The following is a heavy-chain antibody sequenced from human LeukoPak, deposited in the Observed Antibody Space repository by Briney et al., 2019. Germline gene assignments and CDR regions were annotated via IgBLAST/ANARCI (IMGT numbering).Heavy chain of an antibody. CDR1: GGTFSSYA. CDR2: IIPIFGTA. D-gene: IGHD2-2*01. J-gene: IGHJ4*02. V-gene: IGHV1-69*01. CDR3: ARGELGYCSSTSCYVWDY. Sequence: GASVKVSCKASGGTFSSYAISWVRQAPGQGLEWMGGIIPIFGTANYAQKFQGRVTITADESTSTAYMELSRLRSDDTAVYYCARGELGYCSSTSCYVWDYWGQGTLVTVSS.